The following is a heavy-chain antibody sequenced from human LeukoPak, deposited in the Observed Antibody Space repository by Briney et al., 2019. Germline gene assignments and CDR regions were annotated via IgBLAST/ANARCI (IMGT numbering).Heavy chain of an antibody. Sequence: PSETLSLTCTVSGGSISSYYWSWIRQPPGKGLEWIGYIYYSGSTNYNPSLKSRVTMSVDTSKNQFSLKLSSVTAADMAVYYCARDKGAGFGNYYYYYYMDVWGKGTTVTVSS. J-gene: IGHJ6*03. CDR1: GGSISSYY. D-gene: IGHD3-10*01. CDR2: IYYSGST. CDR3: ARDKGAGFGNYYYYYYMDV. V-gene: IGHV4-59*01.